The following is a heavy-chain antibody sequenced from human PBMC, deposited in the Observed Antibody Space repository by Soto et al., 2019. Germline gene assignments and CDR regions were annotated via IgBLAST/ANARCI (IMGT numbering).Heavy chain of an antibody. CDR2: IYTSGST. CDR3: ARDRYQLLLGWFDP. CDR1: GGSISSYY. Sequence: QVQLQESGPGLVKPSETLSLTCTVSGGSISSYYWSWIRQPAGKGLEWIGRIYTSGSTNYNPSLKNRVTMSVDTSKNQFSLKLSSVTAADTAGYYCARDRYQLLLGWFDPWGQGTLVTVSS. D-gene: IGHD2-2*01. V-gene: IGHV4-4*07. J-gene: IGHJ5*02.